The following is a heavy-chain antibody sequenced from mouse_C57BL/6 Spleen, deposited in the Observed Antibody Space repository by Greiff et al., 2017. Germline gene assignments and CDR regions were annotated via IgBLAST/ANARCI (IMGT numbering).Heavy chain of an antibody. V-gene: IGHV5-12*01. CDR1: GFTFSDYY. D-gene: IGHD4-1*01. CDR3: ARGGNWDAYAMDY. CDR2: ISNGGGST. Sequence: DVMLVESGGGLVQPGGSLKLSCAASGFTFSDYYMYWVRQTPEKRLEWVAYISNGGGSTYYPDTVKGRFTISRDNAKNTLYLQMSRLKSEDTAMYYCARGGNWDAYAMDYWGQGTSATVSS. J-gene: IGHJ4*01.